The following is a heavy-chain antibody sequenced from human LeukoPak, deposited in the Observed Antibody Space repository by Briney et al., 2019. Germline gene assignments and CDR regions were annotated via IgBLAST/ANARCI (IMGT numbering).Heavy chain of an antibody. Sequence: SETLSLTCIVSGGSISSSDYCWGWIRQPPGKGLEWIGSIYYRGTTYYNPSLKSRVTISVDTSKNQFSLILSSVTAADTAVYYCARRQTSAAAGPGYDYWGQGTLVTVSS. CDR2: IYYRGTT. CDR3: ARRQTSAAAGPGYDY. D-gene: IGHD6-13*01. J-gene: IGHJ4*02. CDR1: GGSISSSDYC. V-gene: IGHV4-39*01.